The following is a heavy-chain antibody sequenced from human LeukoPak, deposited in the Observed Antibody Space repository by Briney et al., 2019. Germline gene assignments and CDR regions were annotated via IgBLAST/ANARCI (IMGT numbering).Heavy chain of an antibody. CDR2: INHSGST. D-gene: IGHD3-9*01. CDR3: ARGLMYYDILTDYSHYYYYYYMDV. CDR1: GGSFSGYY. Sequence: SETLSLTCAVYGGSFSGYYWSWIRQPPGKGLEWIGEINHSGSTNYNPSLKSRVTISVDTSKNQFSLKLSSVTAADTAVYYCARGLMYYDILTDYSHYYYYYYMDVWGKGTTVTVSS. V-gene: IGHV4-34*01. J-gene: IGHJ6*03.